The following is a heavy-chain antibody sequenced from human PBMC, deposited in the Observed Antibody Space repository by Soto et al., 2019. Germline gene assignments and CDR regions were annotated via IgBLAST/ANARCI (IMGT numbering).Heavy chain of an antibody. CDR2: VSATGGST. CDR3: AKALRGGRGYMYYYYGLDV. D-gene: IGHD5-12*01. CDR1: GFNFSNYA. V-gene: IGHV3-23*01. Sequence: EVQLLESGGGLIQPGGSLRLSCAASGFNFSNYAMTWVRQAPGRGLEWVSAVSATGGSTYYADSVKGRFTISRDNSKNTLYLQVNSLRAEDTALCCCAKALRGGRGYMYYYYGLDVWGQGTTVTVSS. J-gene: IGHJ6*02.